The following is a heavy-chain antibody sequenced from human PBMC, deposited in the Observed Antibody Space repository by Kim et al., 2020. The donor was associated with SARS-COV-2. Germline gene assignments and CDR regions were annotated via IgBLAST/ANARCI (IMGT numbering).Heavy chain of an antibody. Sequence: NHYNPSLKRQVTIAVDTAKNQFSLKLSSVTAADTAVYYCARGRVRGWFDPWGQGTLVTVSS. CDR3: ARGRVRGWFDP. J-gene: IGHJ5*02. CDR2: N. V-gene: IGHV4-34*01.